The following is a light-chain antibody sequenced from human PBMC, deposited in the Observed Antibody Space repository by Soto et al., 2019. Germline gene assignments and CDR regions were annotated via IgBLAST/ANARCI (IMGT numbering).Light chain of an antibody. Sequence: ETVLTQSPATLSLSPGERATLSCRASQTIRRNLAWYQHKPGQAPRLLIYDASNRATGIPGRFSGSGSGTDFTLTISSLEPEEFAVYYCQQRDNWPWTFGQWAKVEIK. CDR3: QQRDNWPWT. CDR1: QTIRRN. V-gene: IGKV3-11*01. J-gene: IGKJ1*01. CDR2: DAS.